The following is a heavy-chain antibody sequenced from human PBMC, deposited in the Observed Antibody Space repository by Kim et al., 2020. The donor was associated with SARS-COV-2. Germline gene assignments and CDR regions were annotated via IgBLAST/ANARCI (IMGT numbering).Heavy chain of an antibody. J-gene: IGHJ6*02. CDR3: ARHGGSSRGYYYYYGMDV. Sequence: GESLKISCKGSGYSFTSYWIGWVRQMPGKGLEWMGIIYPGDSDTRYSPSFQGHVTISADKSISTAYLQWSSLKASDTVMYYCARHGGSSRGYYYYYGMDVWGQGTTVSVS. D-gene: IGHD1-26*01. CDR1: GYSFTSYW. CDR2: IYPGDSDT. V-gene: IGHV5-51*01.